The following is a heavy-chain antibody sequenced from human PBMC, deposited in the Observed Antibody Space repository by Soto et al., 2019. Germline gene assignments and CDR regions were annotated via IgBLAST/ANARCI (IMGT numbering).Heavy chain of an antibody. J-gene: IGHJ5*02. CDR3: AREKYYDILTGYYDGPGGGWFDP. Sequence: QVQLQESGPGLVKPSETLSLTCTVSGGSISSYYWSWIRQPPGKGLEWIGYIYYSGSTNYNPSLKSRVTISVETSKNQFSLKLSSVTAADTAVYYCAREKYYDILTGYYDGPGGGWFDPWGQGTLVTVSS. D-gene: IGHD3-9*01. V-gene: IGHV4-59*01. CDR1: GGSISSYY. CDR2: IYYSGST.